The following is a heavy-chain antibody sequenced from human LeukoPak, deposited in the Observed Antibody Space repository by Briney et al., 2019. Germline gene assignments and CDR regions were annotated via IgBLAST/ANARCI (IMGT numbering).Heavy chain of an antibody. CDR1: GFTFSSHA. D-gene: IGHD3-22*01. CDR2: ISGSGGTT. Sequence: GGSLRLSCAASGFTFSSHAMSWVRQAPGKGLEWVSAISGSGGTTYYADSVKGRFTISRDNSKNTLYLQMNSLSAEDTAIYYCARDTMIVVITSLYYFDYWGQGTLVTVSS. J-gene: IGHJ4*02. CDR3: ARDTMIVVITSLYYFDY. V-gene: IGHV3-23*01.